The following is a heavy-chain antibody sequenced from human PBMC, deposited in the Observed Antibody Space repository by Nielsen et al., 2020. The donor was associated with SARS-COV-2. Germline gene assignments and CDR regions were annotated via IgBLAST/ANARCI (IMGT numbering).Heavy chain of an antibody. Sequence: SETLSLTCTVSGGSISSGGYYWSWIRQHPGKGLEWIGYIYYSGSTYYNPSLKSRVTISVDTSKNQFSLKLSSVTAADTAVYYCARVGRPYYYYYYYMDVWGKGTTVTVSS. J-gene: IGHJ6*03. V-gene: IGHV4-31*03. CDR2: IYYSGST. CDR1: GGSISSGGYY. D-gene: IGHD1-26*01. CDR3: ARVGRPYYYYYYYMDV.